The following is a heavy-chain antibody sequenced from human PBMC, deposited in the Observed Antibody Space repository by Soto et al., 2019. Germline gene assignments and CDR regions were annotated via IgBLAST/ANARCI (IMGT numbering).Heavy chain of an antibody. CDR3: ARGGVPAAAKGYYYYAMDV. D-gene: IGHD2-2*01. V-gene: IGHV3-15*07. J-gene: IGHJ6*02. Sequence: EVQLVESGGGLVKPGVSLRLSCAASGFTFTNAWMNWVRQAPGKGLEWVGRIKSKTDGGTADYAEPAKGRFTISREDSRPTLYLQMNSLRAEDTAVYYCARGGVPAAAKGYYYYAMDVWGQGTRVTVSS. CDR1: GFTFTNAW. CDR2: IKSKTDGGTA.